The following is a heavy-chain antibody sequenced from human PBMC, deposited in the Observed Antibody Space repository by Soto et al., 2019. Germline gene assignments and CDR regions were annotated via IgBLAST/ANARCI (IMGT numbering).Heavy chain of an antibody. CDR2: INHSGST. CDR3: ARVGADDAFDI. Sequence: QVQLQQWGAGLLKPSETLSLTCAVYGGSFSGYYWSWIRQPPGKGVEWIGEINHSGSTNYNPSLRSRVTISVDTSKNQFSLKLSSVTAADTAVYYCARVGADDAFDIWGQGTMVTVSS. D-gene: IGHD1-26*01. CDR1: GGSFSGYY. J-gene: IGHJ3*02. V-gene: IGHV4-34*01.